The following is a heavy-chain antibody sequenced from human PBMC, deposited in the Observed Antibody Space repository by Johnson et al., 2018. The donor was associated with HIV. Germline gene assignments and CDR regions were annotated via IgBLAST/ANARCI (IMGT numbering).Heavy chain of an antibody. D-gene: IGHD2-21*01. CDR3: AKGLHIVVEGDAFDI. CDR1: GFTFSSYW. V-gene: IGHV3-7*01. J-gene: IGHJ3*02. CDR2: IKQDGSEK. Sequence: MQLVESGGGVVQPGRSLRLSCAASGFTFSSYWMSWVRQAPGKGLEWVANIKQDGSEKYYVDSVKGRFTISRDNAKNSLYLQMNSLRAEDTAVYYCAKGLHIVVEGDAFDIWGQGTMVTVSS.